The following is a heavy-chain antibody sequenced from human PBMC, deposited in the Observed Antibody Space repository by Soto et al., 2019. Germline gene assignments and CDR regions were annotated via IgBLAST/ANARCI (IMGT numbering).Heavy chain of an antibody. CDR2: ISYSGST. Sequence: SETLSLTCTFSGDSVSSVSHFWTWIRQHPGKGLEWLGYISYSGSTYYNPSLNPSLKTRLSISIDTSENHFSLHLSSVNAADTAVYYRARARTMMGAKYLLDYWG. V-gene: IGHV4-31*03. CDR3: ARARTMMGAKYLLDY. J-gene: IGHJ4*01. D-gene: IGHD1-26*01. CDR1: GDSVSSVSHF.